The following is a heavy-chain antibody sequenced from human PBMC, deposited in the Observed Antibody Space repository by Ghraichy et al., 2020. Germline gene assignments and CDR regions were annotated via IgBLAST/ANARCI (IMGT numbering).Heavy chain of an antibody. CDR1: GFTFSSYA. V-gene: IGHV3-23*01. D-gene: IGHD6-13*01. J-gene: IGHJ5*02. Sequence: GESLNISCAASGFTFSSYAMSWVRQAPGKGLEWVSAISGSGGSTYYADSVKGRFTISRDNSKNTLYLQMNSLRAEDTAVYYCAKDRASAAAEVWIWFDPWGQGTLVTVSS. CDR3: AKDRASAAAEVWIWFDP. CDR2: ISGSGGST.